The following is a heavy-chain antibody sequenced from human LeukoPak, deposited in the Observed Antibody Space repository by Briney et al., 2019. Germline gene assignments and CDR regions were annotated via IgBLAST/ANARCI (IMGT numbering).Heavy chain of an antibody. CDR2: ISSGGHVI. J-gene: IGHJ4*02. CDR1: GFTFSSYG. D-gene: IGHD7-27*01. CDR3: ARDEDGDQDFDY. V-gene: IGHV3-48*03. Sequence: GGSLRLSCAASGFTFSSYGMTWVRQAPGKGLEWVSHISSGGHVISYEDSVKGRFIISRDDAESSLYLQMNSLRAEDAAVYYCARDEDGDQDFDYWGQGTLVTVSS.